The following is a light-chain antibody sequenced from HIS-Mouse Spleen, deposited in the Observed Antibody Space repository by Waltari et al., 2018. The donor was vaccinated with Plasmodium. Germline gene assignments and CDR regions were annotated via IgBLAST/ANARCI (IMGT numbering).Light chain of an antibody. CDR2: GNS. CDR3: QAWDSSTAV. V-gene: IGLV1-40*01. J-gene: IGLJ3*02. CDR1: SSNIGAGYD. Sequence: VLTQPPSVSGAPGQRVTISCTGSSSNIGAGYDVHWYQQLPGTAPKLLIYGNSKRPSGIPERFSGSNSGNTATLTISGTQAMDEADYYCQAWDSSTAVFGGGTKLTVL.